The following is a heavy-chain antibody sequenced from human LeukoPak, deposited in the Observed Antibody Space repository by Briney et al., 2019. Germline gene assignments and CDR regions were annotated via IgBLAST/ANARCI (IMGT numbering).Heavy chain of an antibody. CDR2: INHSGST. CDR3: ARSRTENYYGSGSYYFRPYYFDY. CDR1: GGSFSGYY. V-gene: IGHV4-34*01. D-gene: IGHD3-10*01. Sequence: PSGTLSLTCAVYGGSFSGYYWSWIRQPPGKGLEWIGEINHSGSTNYNPSLKSRVTISVDTSKNQFSLKLSSVTAADTAVYYCARSRTENYYGSGSYYFRPYYFDYWGQGTLVTVSS. J-gene: IGHJ4*02.